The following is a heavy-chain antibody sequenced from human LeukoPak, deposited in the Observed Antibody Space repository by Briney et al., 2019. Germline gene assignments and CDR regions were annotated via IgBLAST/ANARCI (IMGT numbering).Heavy chain of an antibody. Sequence: GGSLRLSCAASGFTFSSYGMHWVRQAPGKVLEWVAFIRYDGSNKYYADSVKGRFTISRDDSKNTLYLQMNSLRAEDTSVYYCATLAGGSTTHDYWGQGTLVTVSS. D-gene: IGHD2-2*01. CDR3: ATLAGGSTTHDY. CDR1: GFTFSSYG. CDR2: IRYDGSNK. J-gene: IGHJ4*02. V-gene: IGHV3-30*02.